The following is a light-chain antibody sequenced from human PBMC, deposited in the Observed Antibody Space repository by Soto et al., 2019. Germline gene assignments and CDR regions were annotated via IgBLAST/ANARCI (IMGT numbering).Light chain of an antibody. CDR2: EVN. J-gene: IGLJ3*02. Sequence: QSVLTQPASMSGSPGQSITFSCTGSSDEIENFNLVSWYQQYPGKAPKLILYEVNKRPLGVSDRFSGSKSGNTASLTISGLQAEDEADYHCCSYAGSRWVFGGGTKVTVL. CDR3: CSYAGSRWV. CDR1: SDEIENFNL. V-gene: IGLV2-23*02.